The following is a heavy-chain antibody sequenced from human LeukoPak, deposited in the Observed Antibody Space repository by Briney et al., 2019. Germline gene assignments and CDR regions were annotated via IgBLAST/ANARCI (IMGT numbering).Heavy chain of an antibody. CDR2: MNQDGSEK. D-gene: IGHD1-26*01. V-gene: IGHV3-7*01. Sequence: GGSLRLSCAASGFTFDDYGMSWVRQAPGKGLEWVANMNQDGSEKYYVDSVKGRFTISRDNAKNSLYLQMNNLRAEDTAVYYCARGGELLRPADYWGQGALVTVSS. J-gene: IGHJ4*02. CDR1: GFTFDDYG. CDR3: ARGGELLRPADY.